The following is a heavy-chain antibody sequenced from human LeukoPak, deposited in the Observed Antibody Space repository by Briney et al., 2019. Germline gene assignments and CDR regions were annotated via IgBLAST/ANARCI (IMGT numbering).Heavy chain of an antibody. CDR2: MNPKSGFT. V-gene: IGHV1-8*01. CDR1: GYTFTSYD. J-gene: IGHJ4*02. CDR3: ARRHTDSSEGFDY. D-gene: IGHD6-6*01. Sequence: ASVKVSCKASGYTFTSYDINWVRQAPGQGLEWMGWMNPKSGFTGNAQKFQGRVTMTRDTAISTAYMELSSLRSEDTAVYYCARRHTDSSEGFDYWGQGTLVTVSS.